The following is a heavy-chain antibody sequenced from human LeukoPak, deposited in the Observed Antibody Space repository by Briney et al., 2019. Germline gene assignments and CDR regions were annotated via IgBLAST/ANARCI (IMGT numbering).Heavy chain of an antibody. J-gene: IGHJ4*02. D-gene: IGHD3-22*01. Sequence: GASVKVSCKASGYTFTGYYMHWVRQAPGQGLEWMGWINPNSGGTNYAQKFQGRVTMTRDTSISTAYMELSRLRAEDTAVYYCARDLPQYYYDSSGKDFDYWGQGTLVTVSS. V-gene: IGHV1-2*02. CDR3: ARDLPQYYYDSSGKDFDY. CDR1: GYTFTGYY. CDR2: INPNSGGT.